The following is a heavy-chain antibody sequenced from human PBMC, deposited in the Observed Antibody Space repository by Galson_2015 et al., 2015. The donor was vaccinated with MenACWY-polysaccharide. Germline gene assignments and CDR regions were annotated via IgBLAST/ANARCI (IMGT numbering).Heavy chain of an antibody. D-gene: IGHD2-21*01. CDR2: MNPNSGNT. CDR3: TRIIARKHTFVDS. CDR1: GYKFSSYD. V-gene: IGHV1-8*01. J-gene: IGHJ4*02. Sequence: SVKVSCKASGYKFSSYDINWVRQASGQGLEWMGWMNPNSGNTGYAQKFQGRVAMTRDTATSTAYMELRMLRYGDTAGYYCTRIIARKHTFVDSWGQGSLVSVS.